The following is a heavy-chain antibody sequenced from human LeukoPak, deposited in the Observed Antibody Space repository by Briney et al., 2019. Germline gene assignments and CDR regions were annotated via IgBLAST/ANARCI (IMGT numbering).Heavy chain of an antibody. J-gene: IGHJ4*02. CDR1: GFTFSSYG. CDR2: IRYDGSNQ. D-gene: IGHD6-19*01. Sequence: PGESLRLSCAASGFTFSSYGMHWVRQAPGKGLEWVAFIRYDGSNQYYADSVKGRFTTSRDSSKNTLYLQMNSLRGDDTAVYYCAKDMGYNTGWTRFDYWGQGTLVTVSS. CDR3: AKDMGYNTGWTRFDY. V-gene: IGHV3-30*02.